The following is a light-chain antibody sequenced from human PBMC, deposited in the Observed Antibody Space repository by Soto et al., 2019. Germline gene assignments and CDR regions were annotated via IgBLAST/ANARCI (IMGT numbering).Light chain of an antibody. J-gene: IGKJ2*01. V-gene: IGKV3-20*01. CDR1: QSVSSSY. CDR3: QQYGSSPPNT. Sequence: EIVLMQSPGTLSLSPGERATLSCRASQSVSSSYLAWYQQKPGQAPRVLIYGASSRATGIPDRFSGSGSGTDFTLTISRLEPEDFAVYYCQQYGSSPPNTFGQGTKLEIK. CDR2: GAS.